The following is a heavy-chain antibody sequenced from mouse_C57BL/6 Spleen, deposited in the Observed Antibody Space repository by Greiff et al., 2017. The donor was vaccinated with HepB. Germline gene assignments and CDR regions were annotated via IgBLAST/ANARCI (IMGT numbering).Heavy chain of an antibody. V-gene: IGHV1-50*01. Sequence: QVQLQQPGAELVKPGASVKLSCKASGYTFTSYWMQWVKQRPGQGLEWIGEIDPSDSYTNYNQKFKGKATLTVDTSSSTSYMQISSLTSEDSAVYYCARSRTAYAMDYWGQGTSVTVSS. CDR1: GYTFTSYW. CDR3: ARSRTAYAMDY. J-gene: IGHJ4*01. D-gene: IGHD1-2*01. CDR2: IDPSDSYT.